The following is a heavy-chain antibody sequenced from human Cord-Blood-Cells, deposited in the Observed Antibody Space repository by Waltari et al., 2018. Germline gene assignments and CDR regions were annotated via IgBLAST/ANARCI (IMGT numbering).Heavy chain of an antibody. Sequence: QLQLQASGPGLVKPSETLSLTCTVSGGSISSSSYYWGWIRQPPGKGLEWIGSIYYSGSTYYNPSLKSRVTISVDTSKNQFSLKLSSVTAADTAVYYCARSVGRDVVVVAAFDYWGQGTLVTVSS. CDR2: IYYSGST. CDR3: ARSVGRDVVVVAAFDY. V-gene: IGHV4-39*01. J-gene: IGHJ4*02. D-gene: IGHD2-15*01. CDR1: GGSISSSSYY.